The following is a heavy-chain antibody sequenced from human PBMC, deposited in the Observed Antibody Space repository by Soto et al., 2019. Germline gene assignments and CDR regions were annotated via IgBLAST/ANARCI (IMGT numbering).Heavy chain of an antibody. Sequence: SETLSLTCTVSGDSISSFGYYWGWIRQPPGKGLEWIGHIYYSGSTNYNPSLKSRVTISVDRSKNQFSLKLSSVTAADTAVYYCARGPGIVRGVGVWFDPWGLGTLVTVSS. CDR1: GDSISSFGYY. J-gene: IGHJ5*02. V-gene: IGHV4-61*08. D-gene: IGHD3-10*01. CDR3: ARGPGIVRGVGVWFDP. CDR2: IYYSGST.